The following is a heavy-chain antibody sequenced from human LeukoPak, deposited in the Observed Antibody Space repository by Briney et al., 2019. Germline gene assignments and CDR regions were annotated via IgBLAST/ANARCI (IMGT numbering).Heavy chain of an antibody. CDR1: GFTFSSYA. CDR2: ISGSGGST. D-gene: IGHD6-6*01. Sequence: GGSLRLSCAASGFTFSSYAVSWVRQAPGKGLEWVSAISGSGGSTYYADSVKGRFTISRDNSKNTLYLQMNSLRAEDTAVYYCAKDARRGYSSSSRNWFDPWGQGTLVTVSS. CDR3: AKDARRGYSSSSRNWFDP. J-gene: IGHJ5*02. V-gene: IGHV3-23*01.